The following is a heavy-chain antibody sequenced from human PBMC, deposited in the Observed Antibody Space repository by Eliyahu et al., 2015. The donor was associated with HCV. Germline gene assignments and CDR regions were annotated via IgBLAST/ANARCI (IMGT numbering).Heavy chain of an antibody. CDR2: IHYRGXT. J-gene: IGHJ5*02. CDR1: GXSXXXYY. V-gene: IGHV4-59*01. Sequence: QVQLQESGPGLVKPSETLSLTCTVSGXSXXXYYWXWVRQPPGKGLEWIGYIHYRGXTNYNPSLKSRVTISVDTSKNQLSLNLTSVTAADTAVYYCASGGGGIAVAGTGGWFDPWGQGTLVTVSS. D-gene: IGHD6-19*01. CDR3: ASGGGGIAVAGTGGWFDP.